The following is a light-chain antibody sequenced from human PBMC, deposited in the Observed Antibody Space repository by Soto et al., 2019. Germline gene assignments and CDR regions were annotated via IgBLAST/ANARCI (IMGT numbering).Light chain of an antibody. CDR2: DAS. J-gene: IGKJ2*01. Sequence: DIQMTQSPSTLSASVGDRVTITCRASQSISSWLAWYQQKPGKAPKVLIYDASSLESGVPSRFSGRGSGTEFTLTFSCLQPHEFATYSCQQYISYSYTFGQGTKLEIK. V-gene: IGKV1-5*01. CDR1: QSISSW. CDR3: QQYISYSYT.